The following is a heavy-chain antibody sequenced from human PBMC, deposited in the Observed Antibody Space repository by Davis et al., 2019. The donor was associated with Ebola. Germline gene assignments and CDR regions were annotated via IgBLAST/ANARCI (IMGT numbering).Heavy chain of an antibody. J-gene: IGHJ3*02. CDR1: GYTFTGYY. CDR2: INPNSGGT. V-gene: IGHV1-2*02. D-gene: IGHD6-6*01. CDR3: AREPRAARRGWRAFDI. Sequence: ASVKVSCKASGYTFTGYYMHWVRQAPGQGLEWMGWINPNSGGTNYAQKFQGRVTMTRDTSISTAYMELSRLRSDDTAVYYCAREPRAARRGWRAFDIWGQGTMVTVSS.